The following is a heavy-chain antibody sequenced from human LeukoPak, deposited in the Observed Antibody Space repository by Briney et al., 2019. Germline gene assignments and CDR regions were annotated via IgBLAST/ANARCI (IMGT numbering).Heavy chain of an antibody. D-gene: IGHD5-12*01. CDR1: GFNFSCYW. V-gene: IGHV3-74*01. CDR3: GRGRPRGYSGYVIDY. CDR2: INYYGTTT. Sequence: GGYLSLSCAASGFNFSCYWMHWVRQAPGKGLVWISRINYYGTTTSSAASVKGRFTISRDNAKNTLYLQMNSLRAEDTAAFYCGRGRPRGYSGYVIDYWGQGTPITVS. J-gene: IGHJ4*02.